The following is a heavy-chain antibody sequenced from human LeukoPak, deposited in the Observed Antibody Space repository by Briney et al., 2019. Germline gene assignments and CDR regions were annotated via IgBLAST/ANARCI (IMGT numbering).Heavy chain of an antibody. J-gene: IGHJ4*02. D-gene: IGHD1-26*01. V-gene: IGHV4-59*01. CDR1: GGSISSFY. CDR3: ARAGSWVGVARD. CDR2: IYYSGST. Sequence: SETLSLTRTVSGGSISSFYRSWIRQPPGKGLEWIGYIYYSGSTNYNPSLKSRVTISVDTSKNQFSLKLSSVTAADTAVYYCARAGSWVGVARDWGQGTLVTVSS.